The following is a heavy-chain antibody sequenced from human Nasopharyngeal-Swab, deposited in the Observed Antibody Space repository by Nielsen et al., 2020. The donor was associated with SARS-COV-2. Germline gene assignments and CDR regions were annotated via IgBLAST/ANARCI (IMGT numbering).Heavy chain of an antibody. CDR1: GFTFSSYA. D-gene: IGHD6-19*01. V-gene: IGHV3-23*01. CDR3: ARGLESSGFSLFPEYYFDY. CDR2: ISGSGGST. J-gene: IGHJ4*02. Sequence: GGSLRLSCAASGFTFSSYAMSWVRQAPGKGLEWVSAISGSGGSTYYADSVKGRFTISRDNSKNTLYLQMNSLRAEDTAVYYCARGLESSGFSLFPEYYFDYWGQGTLVTVSS.